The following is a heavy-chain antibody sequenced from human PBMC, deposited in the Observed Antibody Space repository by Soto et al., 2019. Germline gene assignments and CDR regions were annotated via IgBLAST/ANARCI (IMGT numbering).Heavy chain of an antibody. CDR2: ISYDGSNK. J-gene: IGHJ6*02. CDR3: VKDGSSGWPYYYGMDV. Sequence: QVQLVESGGGVVQPRRSLRLSCAASGFTFSSYGMHWVRQAPGKGLEWVAVISYDGSNKYYADSVKGRFTISRDNPKNTLYLQMRSLRAEDTAVYYCVKDGSSGWPYYYGMDVWGQGTTVNVSS. D-gene: IGHD6-19*01. CDR1: GFTFSSYG. V-gene: IGHV3-30*18.